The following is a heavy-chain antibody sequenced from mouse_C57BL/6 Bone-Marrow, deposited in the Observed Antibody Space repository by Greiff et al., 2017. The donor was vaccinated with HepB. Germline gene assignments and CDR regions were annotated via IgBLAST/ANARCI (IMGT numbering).Heavy chain of an antibody. V-gene: IGHV2-6*01. CDR3: ASEDDYDGGFAY. CDR2: IWGVGST. J-gene: IGHJ3*01. CDR1: GFSLTSYG. Sequence: VQVVESGPGLVAPSQSLSITCTVSGFSLTSYGVDWVRQSPGKGLEWLGVIWGVGSTNYNSALKSRLSISKDNSKSQVFLKMNSLQTDDTAMYYCASEDDYDGGFAYWGQGTLVTVSA. D-gene: IGHD2-4*01.